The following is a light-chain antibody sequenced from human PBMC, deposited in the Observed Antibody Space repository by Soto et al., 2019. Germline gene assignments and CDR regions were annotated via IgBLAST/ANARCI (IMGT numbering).Light chain of an antibody. CDR3: QSYDSSLINYV. CDR1: GSNIGAGYD. J-gene: IGLJ1*01. V-gene: IGLV1-40*01. CDR2: ANI. Sequence: QSVLTQPPSVSGAPGQRVTISCTGSGSNIGAGYDVHWYQQLPGTAPKLLIFANIIRPSGVPDRFSGSKSGTSASLAITGLQAEDEADYYCQSYDSSLINYVFGTGTKVTVL.